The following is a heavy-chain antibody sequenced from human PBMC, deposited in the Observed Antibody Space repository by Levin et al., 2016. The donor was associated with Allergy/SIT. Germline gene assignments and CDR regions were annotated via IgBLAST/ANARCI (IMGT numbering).Heavy chain of an antibody. CDR3: ARALWGYTHDY. CDR1: GYTFTSYF. CDR2: INAGNGNT. D-gene: IGHD5-12*01. V-gene: IGHV1-3*01. Sequence: ASVKVSCKASGYTFTSYFMHWVRQAPGQRLEWMGWINAGNGNTKYSQKFQGRVTITRDTSASIVYVELSSLRSEDTAVYYCARALWGYTHDYWGQGTLVSVSS. J-gene: IGHJ4*02.